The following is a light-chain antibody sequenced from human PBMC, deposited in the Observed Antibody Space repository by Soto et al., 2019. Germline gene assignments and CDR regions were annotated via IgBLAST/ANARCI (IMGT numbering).Light chain of an antibody. V-gene: IGKV2-40*01. CDR2: TLS. J-gene: IGKJ3*01. CDR3: MQRIEFPFT. CDR1: ESLLDSDDGNTY. Sequence: DIVMTQTPLSLPVTPGEPASISCRSSESLLDSDDGNTYLDWYLQKPGQSPQFLIYTLSDRDSGVPDMFSGSGSGTDFTLRISRVEAEDVGVYYCMQRIEFPFTFGPGTKVDIK.